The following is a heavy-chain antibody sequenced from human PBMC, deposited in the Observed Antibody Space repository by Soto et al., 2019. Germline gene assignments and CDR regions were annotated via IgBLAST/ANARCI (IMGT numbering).Heavy chain of an antibody. V-gene: IGHV3-23*01. Sequence: GGSLRLSCAASGFTFSSYAMGWVRQAPGKGLEWVSAISGSGGSTYYADSVKGRFTISRDNSKNTLYLQMKSLRAEDTAVYYCAKIHYDILTGWGSYFDYWGPGTLVTVSS. D-gene: IGHD3-9*01. CDR2: ISGSGGST. CDR3: AKIHYDILTGWGSYFDY. CDR1: GFTFSSYA. J-gene: IGHJ4*02.